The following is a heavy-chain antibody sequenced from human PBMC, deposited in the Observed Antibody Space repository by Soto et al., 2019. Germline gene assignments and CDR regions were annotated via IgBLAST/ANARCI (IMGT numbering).Heavy chain of an antibody. J-gene: IGHJ4*02. Sequence: SLRLSCAASGFTFSSYGMHWVRQAPGKGLEWVAVISYDGSNKYYADSVKGRFTISRDNSKNTLYLQMNSLRAEDTAVYYCASQTYYYDPFHDYWGQGTLVTVSS. D-gene: IGHD3-22*01. V-gene: IGHV3-30*03. CDR3: ASQTYYYDPFHDY. CDR2: ISYDGSNK. CDR1: GFTFSSYG.